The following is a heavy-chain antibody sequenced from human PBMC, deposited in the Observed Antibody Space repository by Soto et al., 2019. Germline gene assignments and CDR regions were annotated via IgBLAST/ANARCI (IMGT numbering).Heavy chain of an antibody. Sequence: ASVKVSCKASGGTFSSYAISWVRQAPGQGLEWMGGIIPIFGTANYAQKFQGRVTITADESTSTAYMELSSLRSEDTAVYYCARGGSQGYDFWSGYYDYFDYWGQGTLVTVSS. J-gene: IGHJ4*02. CDR1: GGTFSSYA. CDR2: IIPIFGTA. CDR3: ARGGSQGYDFWSGYYDYFDY. V-gene: IGHV1-69*13. D-gene: IGHD3-3*01.